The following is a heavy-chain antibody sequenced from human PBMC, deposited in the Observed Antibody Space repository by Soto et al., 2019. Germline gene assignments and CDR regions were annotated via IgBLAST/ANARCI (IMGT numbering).Heavy chain of an antibody. D-gene: IGHD3-16*01. CDR2: SYFSGGT. V-gene: IGHV4-59*01. CDR3: VRELSRGWFDP. J-gene: IGHJ5*02. CDR1: NDSINSYY. Sequence: SETLSLTCTVSNDSINSYYWSWIRQPPGKGLEWIGYSYFSGGTDYNPSLKGRVTISVDRSRNQFSLKLTSVTAADTTVYYCVRELSRGWFDPWGQGTLVTVSS.